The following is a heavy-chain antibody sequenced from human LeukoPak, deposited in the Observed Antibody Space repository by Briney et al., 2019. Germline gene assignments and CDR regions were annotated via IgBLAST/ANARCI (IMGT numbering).Heavy chain of an antibody. CDR1: GGSISSGGYY. D-gene: IGHD3-22*01. J-gene: IGHJ4*02. CDR3: ARGTLSSGYFSFDY. V-gene: IGHV4-31*03. CDR2: IYYSGST. Sequence: PSQTLSLTCTVSGGSISSGGYYWSWIRQHPGKGLEWIGYIYYSGSTYYNPSLKSRVTISVDTSKNQFSLKLSSVTAADTAVYYRARGTLSSGYFSFDYWGQGTLVTVSS.